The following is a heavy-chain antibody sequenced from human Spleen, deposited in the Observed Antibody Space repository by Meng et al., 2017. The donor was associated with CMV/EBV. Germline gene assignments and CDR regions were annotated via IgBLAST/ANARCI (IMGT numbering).Heavy chain of an antibody. CDR2: INPNSGGT. D-gene: IGHD6-13*01. V-gene: IGHV1-2*02. Sequence: ASVKSCKASGYTFTGYYMHWVRQAPGQGLEWMGWINPNSGGTNYAQKFQGRVTMTRDTSISTAYMELSRLRSDDTAVYYCARVHAAGTFVGYYFDYWGQGTLVTVSS. CDR3: ARVHAAGTFVGYYFDY. CDR1: GYTFTGYY. J-gene: IGHJ4*02.